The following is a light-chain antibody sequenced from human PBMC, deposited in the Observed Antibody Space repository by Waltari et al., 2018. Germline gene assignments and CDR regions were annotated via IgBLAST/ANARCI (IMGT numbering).Light chain of an antibody. V-gene: IGKV1-5*03. CDR2: KAS. CDR1: QSISNW. Sequence: DIQMTQSPSTLSASVGDRVTITCRASQSISNWLAWYQQKPGKAPKLLIYKASNLQSGVPSRFSGSGSGTEFTLTISSLQPEDFATYYCQQYSTYSTFGQGTKLEIK. CDR3: QQYSTYST. J-gene: IGKJ1*01.